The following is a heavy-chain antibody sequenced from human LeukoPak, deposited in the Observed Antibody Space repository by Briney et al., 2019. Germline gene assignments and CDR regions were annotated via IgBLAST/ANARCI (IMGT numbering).Heavy chain of an antibody. CDR2: ISYDGSNK. D-gene: IGHD3-3*01. V-gene: IGHV3-30*04. Sequence: GRSLRLSCAASGFTFSSYAMHWVCQAPGKGLEWVAVISYDGSNKYYADSVKGRFTISRDNSKNTLYLQMNSLRAEDTAVYYCARVTNYDFWSGLDYWGQGTLVTVSS. CDR3: ARVTNYDFWSGLDY. CDR1: GFTFSSYA. J-gene: IGHJ4*02.